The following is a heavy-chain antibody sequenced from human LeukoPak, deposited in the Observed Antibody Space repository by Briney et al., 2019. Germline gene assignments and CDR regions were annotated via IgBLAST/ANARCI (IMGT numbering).Heavy chain of an antibody. J-gene: IGHJ6*03. CDR3: ATNCACCSGGSCYSGANYYYYYMDV. CDR1: GYTLTELS. CDR2: FYPEDGET. Sequence: GASVTVSCKVSGYTLTELSMHWVRQAPGKGLEGMGGFYPEDGETIYAQKFQGRVTMTEDTSTDTAYMELSSLRSEDTAVYYCATNCACCSGGSCYSGANYYYYYMDVWGKGTTVTVSS. V-gene: IGHV1-24*01. D-gene: IGHD2-15*01.